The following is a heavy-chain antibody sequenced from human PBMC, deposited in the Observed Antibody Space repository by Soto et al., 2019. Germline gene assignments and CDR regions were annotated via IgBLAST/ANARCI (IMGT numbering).Heavy chain of an antibody. Sequence: GASVKVSCKASGGTFSSYAISWVRQAPGQGLEWMGGIIPIFGTANYAQKFQGRVTITADESTSTAYMELSSLRSEDTAVYYCARTSYGSGSYYNGYFDYWGQGTLVTVSS. CDR1: GGTFSSYA. CDR2: IIPIFGTA. D-gene: IGHD3-10*01. J-gene: IGHJ4*02. CDR3: ARTSYGSGSYYNGYFDY. V-gene: IGHV1-69*13.